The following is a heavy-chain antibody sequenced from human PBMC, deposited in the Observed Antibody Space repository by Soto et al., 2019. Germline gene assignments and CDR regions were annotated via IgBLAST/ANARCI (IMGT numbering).Heavy chain of an antibody. V-gene: IGHV3-23*01. D-gene: IGHD1-20*01. J-gene: IGHJ5*01. Sequence: VQLLESGGGLVQPWGSLTLSCAASRFTFSDFAMSWVRQAPGKGLEWVSSIGGGGTDTYYADSVKGRFTISRDNSKNTLYLQMDGLRDEDTAVYYCAKDAVPYNGKWDWFDSWGQGTLVIVSS. CDR2: IGGGGTDT. CDR3: AKDAVPYNGKWDWFDS. CDR1: RFTFSDFA.